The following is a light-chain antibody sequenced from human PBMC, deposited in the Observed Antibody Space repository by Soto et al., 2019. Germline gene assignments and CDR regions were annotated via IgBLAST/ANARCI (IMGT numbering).Light chain of an antibody. CDR2: DAS. Sequence: DIQMTQSPSSLSASVGDRVTITCQASQDISNYLNWYQQKPGKAPKLLIYDASNLETGVPSRFSGSGSGTDFTFTISSLQPDDIATDYYQQYDNLPITCAQGTRLAIK. CDR1: QDISNY. V-gene: IGKV1-33*01. J-gene: IGKJ5*01. CDR3: QQYDNLPIT.